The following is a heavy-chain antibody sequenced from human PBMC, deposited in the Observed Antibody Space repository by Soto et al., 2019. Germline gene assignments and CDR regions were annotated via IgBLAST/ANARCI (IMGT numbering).Heavy chain of an antibody. D-gene: IGHD5-12*01. Sequence: SETLSLTCTVSGGSIYTGGFYWSWIRQLPGKGLEWLGYIYYTGSTQYTPSLKSRLSISTDTSDNQFSLRLNSVTAADTAVYYCATSLVASRARVDYWGQGTPVTVSS. CDR3: ATSLVASRARVDY. J-gene: IGHJ4*02. V-gene: IGHV4-31*03. CDR1: GGSIYTGGFY. CDR2: IYYTGST.